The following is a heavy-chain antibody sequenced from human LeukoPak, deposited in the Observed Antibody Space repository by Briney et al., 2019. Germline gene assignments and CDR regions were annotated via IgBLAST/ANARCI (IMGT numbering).Heavy chain of an antibody. CDR1: GFTFGDYA. CDR2: IWYDGSNE. Sequence: PGRSLRLSCTASGFTFGDYAMSWVRQAPGKGLEWVAFIWYDGSNEYYADSVKGRFTISRDNSKNTLYLQMNSLTAEDTAVYYCATFDYWGQGTLVTVSS. J-gene: IGHJ4*02. CDR3: ATFDY. V-gene: IGHV3-33*01.